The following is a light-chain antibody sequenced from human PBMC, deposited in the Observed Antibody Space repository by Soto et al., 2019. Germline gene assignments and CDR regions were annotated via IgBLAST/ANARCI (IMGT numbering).Light chain of an antibody. CDR3: QHRNNRPFS. Sequence: IVFTQSPSTLSLSPGERATLSCRASQSVNNYLAWYRQRPGQAPRLLIYDASYRATGIPARFSGSGSGTDFTLTISSLEPEDFAVYYCQHRNNRPFSFGPGTKVDIK. V-gene: IGKV3-11*01. CDR1: QSVNNY. J-gene: IGKJ3*01. CDR2: DAS.